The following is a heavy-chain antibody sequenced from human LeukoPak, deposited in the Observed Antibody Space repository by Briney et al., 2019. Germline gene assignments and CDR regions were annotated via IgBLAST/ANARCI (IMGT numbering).Heavy chain of an antibody. CDR2: ISVVVGST. CDR1: GFTFSGYA. CDR3: ASPERRDYYDSSGYSLFDY. D-gene: IGHD3-22*01. Sequence: GGSLRLSCAASGFTFSGYAMAWVGQPQGKGLGWVSAISVVVGSTYYADSVKGRFTISRDNSKNTLYLQMNSLRAEDTAVYYCASPERRDYYDSSGYSLFDYWGQGTLVTVSS. V-gene: IGHV3-23*01. J-gene: IGHJ4*02.